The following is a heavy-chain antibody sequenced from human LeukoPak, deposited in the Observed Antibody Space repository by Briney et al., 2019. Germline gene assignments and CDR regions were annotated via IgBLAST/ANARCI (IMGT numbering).Heavy chain of an antibody. Sequence: PGGSLRLSCAASGFTFSSYAMNWVRQAPGKGLEWVSAISGGGGSTYYADSVKGRCTISRDNSKNTLYLQMNSLKAEDTAVYYCAKDQRWGYGMDVWGQGTTVTVSS. D-gene: IGHD3-16*01. CDR2: ISGGGGST. CDR1: GFTFSSYA. V-gene: IGHV3-23*01. CDR3: AKDQRWGYGMDV. J-gene: IGHJ6*02.